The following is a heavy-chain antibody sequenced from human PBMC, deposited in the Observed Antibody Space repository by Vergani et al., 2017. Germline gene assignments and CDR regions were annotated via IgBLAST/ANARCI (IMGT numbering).Heavy chain of an antibody. D-gene: IGHD6-19*01. V-gene: IGHV3-15*01. Sequence: EVQLVESGGGLVKPGGSLRVSCAASGFTFSNAWMSWVRQAPGKGLEWVGRIKSKTDGGTTDYAAPVKGRFTISRDDSKNMLYLQMNSLRAEDTAVYYCANRNMGDSSGWFPIDYWGQGTLVTVSS. CDR2: IKSKTDGGTT. CDR3: ANRNMGDSSGWFPIDY. CDR1: GFTFSNAW. J-gene: IGHJ4*02.